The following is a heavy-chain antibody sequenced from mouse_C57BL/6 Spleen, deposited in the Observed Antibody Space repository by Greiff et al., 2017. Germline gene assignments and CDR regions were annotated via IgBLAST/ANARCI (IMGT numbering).Heavy chain of an antibody. Sequence: EVQGVESGGGLVKPGGSLKLSCAASGFTFSDYGMHWVRQAPEKGLEWVAYISRGSSTIYYADTVKGRFTISRDNAKNTLFLQMTSLRSEDTAMYYCARPYYYGSPSWFAYWGQGTLVTVSA. CDR2: ISRGSSTI. J-gene: IGHJ3*01. CDR3: ARPYYYGSPSWFAY. D-gene: IGHD1-1*01. V-gene: IGHV5-17*01. CDR1: GFTFSDYG.